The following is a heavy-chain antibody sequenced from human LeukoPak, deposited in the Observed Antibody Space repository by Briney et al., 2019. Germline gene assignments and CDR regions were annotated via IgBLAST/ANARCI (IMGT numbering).Heavy chain of an antibody. CDR2: VSGTGSNT. CDR3: AKWNGYADY. D-gene: IGHD5-12*01. J-gene: IGHJ4*02. Sequence: GGSLRLSCAASGFTFSSYGISWVRQAPGKGLEWVSGVSGTGSNTYYLDSVKGRFTISRDNSKNTVYLQMNSLRAEDSALYYCAKWNGYADYWGRGTLVTVSS. CDR1: GFTFSSYG. V-gene: IGHV3-23*01.